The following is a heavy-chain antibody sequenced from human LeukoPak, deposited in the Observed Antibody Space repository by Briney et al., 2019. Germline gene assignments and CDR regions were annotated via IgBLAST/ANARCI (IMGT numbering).Heavy chain of an antibody. CDR2: TSGSGGNP. J-gene: IGHJ4*02. D-gene: IGHD5-12*01. V-gene: IGHV3-23*01. CDR3: AKGRGYSGYDFFDY. Sequence: GGSLRLSCSASGFAFSSYAMSWVRQAPGKGLEWVSITSGSGGNPYYADSVKGRFTISRDNSKNTLYLQMNSLRAEDTALYYCAKGRGYSGYDFFDYWGQGTLVTVSS. CDR1: GFAFSSYA.